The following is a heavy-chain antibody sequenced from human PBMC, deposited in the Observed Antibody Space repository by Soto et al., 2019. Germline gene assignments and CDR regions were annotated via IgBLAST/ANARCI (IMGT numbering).Heavy chain of an antibody. J-gene: IGHJ4*02. Sequence: QVQLVQSGAEVKKPGSSVKVSCKASGGTFSSYTISWVRQAPGQGLEWMGRIIPILGIANYAQKFQGRVTITADKSTGTAYMELRSLRSEDTAVYYCARDLPLGYCSSTSCLGYWGQVTLVTVSS. V-gene: IGHV1-69*08. CDR1: GGTFSSYT. CDR3: ARDLPLGYCSSTSCLGY. D-gene: IGHD2-2*01. CDR2: IIPILGIA.